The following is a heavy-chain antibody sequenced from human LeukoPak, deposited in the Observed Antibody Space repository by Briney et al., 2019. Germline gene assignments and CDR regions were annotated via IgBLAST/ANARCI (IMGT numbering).Heavy chain of an antibody. CDR2: MNPNSGNT. Sequence: ASVKVSCKASGYTFTSYDINWVRQATGQGLEWMGWMNPNSGNTGYAQKFQGRVTMTRNTSISTAYMELSSLRSEDTAVYYCARDLSVADPGDIWGQGTMVTVSS. D-gene: IGHD2/OR15-2a*01. J-gene: IGHJ3*02. CDR1: GYTFTSYD. V-gene: IGHV1-8*01. CDR3: ARDLSVADPGDI.